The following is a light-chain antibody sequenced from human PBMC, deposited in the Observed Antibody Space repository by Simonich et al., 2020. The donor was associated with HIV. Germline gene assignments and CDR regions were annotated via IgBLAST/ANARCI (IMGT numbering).Light chain of an antibody. CDR3: QQYSTWPT. V-gene: IGKV3-15*01. CDR2: GAS. J-gene: IGKJ4*01. Sequence: EIVMTQSPATLSVSPGERATLSCRASQSVSSNLAWYQQKPGQAPRLLIYGASTRATGTPARFSGSGSGTDFTLTISSMLSEDFAVYYCQQYSTWPTFGGGTKVEIK. CDR1: QSVSSN.